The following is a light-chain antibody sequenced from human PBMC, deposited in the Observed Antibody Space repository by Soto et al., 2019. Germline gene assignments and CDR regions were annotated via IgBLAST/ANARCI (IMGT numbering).Light chain of an antibody. CDR1: QSVTSN. CDR2: GVS. CDR3: QQYSQWPLT. Sequence: EIGITQSPATLSFCRVEIATLSCRASQSVTSNLAWYQQKPGQAPRLLMYGVSTRATGIPARFGGSGSATEFTLTISSLQSEDFAVYYCQQYSQWPLTFGGGTKVDIK. J-gene: IGKJ4*01. V-gene: IGKV3-15*01.